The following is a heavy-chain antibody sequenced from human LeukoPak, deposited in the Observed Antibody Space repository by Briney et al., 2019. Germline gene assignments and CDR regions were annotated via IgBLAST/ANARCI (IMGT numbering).Heavy chain of an antibody. CDR3: AKSIGYFDWLLPFQH. Sequence: SQTLSLTCTVSGGSSSSGDYFWNWIRETPGKGLEWIGYIYYSGSTYYNPSLRSRVSISVDTSKNQFSLKLTSVTAADTAVYYCAKSIGYFDWLLPFQHWGQGSPVIVSS. V-gene: IGHV4-30-4*08. CDR2: IYYSGST. J-gene: IGHJ1*01. D-gene: IGHD3-9*01. CDR1: GGSSSSGDYF.